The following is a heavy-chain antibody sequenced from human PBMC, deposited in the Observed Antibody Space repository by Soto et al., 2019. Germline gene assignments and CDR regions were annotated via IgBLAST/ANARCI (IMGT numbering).Heavy chain of an antibody. CDR2: ISLYSDGT. J-gene: IGHJ5*02. CDR1: GYTFSNYG. Sequence: QVQLVQSGGEVKRPGASVKVSCKTSGYTFSNYGITWVRQAPGQPLEWLGWISLYSDGTNYAQKFQGRVSMTTDTSTTTPYKNLRSLRSDDRAVYYGPRVVPGAEAWFAPWGQGTLVTVSS. CDR3: PRVVPGAEAWFAP. V-gene: IGHV1-18*01.